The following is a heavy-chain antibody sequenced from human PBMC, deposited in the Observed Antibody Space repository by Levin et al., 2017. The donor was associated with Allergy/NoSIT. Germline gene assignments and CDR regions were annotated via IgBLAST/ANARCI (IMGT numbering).Heavy chain of an antibody. D-gene: IGHD4/OR15-4a*01. CDR3: AMVDNGSVN. V-gene: IGHV3-15*01. CDR1: GFTFSNAW. CDR2: IKRKTDGETT. J-gene: IGHJ4*02. Sequence: NPGGSLRLSCAASGFTFSNAWMNWVRQAPGKGLEWVGRIKRKTDGETTEFTEPVKGRFTISRDDSKNTVFLHMNSLKTDDTAVYYCAMVDNGSVNWGQGTLVTVSS.